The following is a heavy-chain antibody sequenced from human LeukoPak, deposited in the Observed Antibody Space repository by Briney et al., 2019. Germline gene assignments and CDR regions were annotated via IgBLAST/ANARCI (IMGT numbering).Heavy chain of an antibody. V-gene: IGHV3-21*01. CDR3: ARESDTSGSYPFDY. CDR1: GFSFNSYT. D-gene: IGHD1-26*01. J-gene: IGHJ4*02. Sequence: PGGSLRLSCAASGFSFNSYTMNWVRQAPGKGLEWVSSIFSGGSYRYYADSLKCRFTISRDNAKNSLYLQMNSLRAEDTAVYYCARESDTSGSYPFDYWGQGTLVTVSS. CDR2: IFSGGSYR.